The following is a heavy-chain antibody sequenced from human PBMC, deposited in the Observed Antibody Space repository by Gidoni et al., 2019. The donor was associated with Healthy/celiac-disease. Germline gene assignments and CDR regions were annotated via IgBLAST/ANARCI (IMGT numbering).Heavy chain of an antibody. Sequence: EVQLLESGGGLVQPGGSLRPSWAAPGVTFSSYAMSWVRQAPGKGLEWVSAISGSGGSTYYADSVKGRFTISRDNSKNTLYLQMNSLRAEDTAVYYCAKDRSYYYGSGSTFDIWGQGTMVTVSS. V-gene: IGHV3-23*01. J-gene: IGHJ3*02. CDR3: AKDRSYYYGSGSTFDI. CDR1: GVTFSSYA. CDR2: ISGSGGST. D-gene: IGHD3-10*01.